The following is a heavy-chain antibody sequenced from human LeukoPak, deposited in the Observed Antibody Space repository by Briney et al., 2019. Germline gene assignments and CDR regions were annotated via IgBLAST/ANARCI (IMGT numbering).Heavy chain of an antibody. CDR1: GYTFTGYY. CDR2: INPNSGGT. CDR3: ARPSYYYGSGSPDYYYYYMDV. Sequence: ASVKVSCKASGYTFTGYYMHWVRQAPGQGLEWMGWINPNSGGTNYAQKFQGRVTMTRDTSISTAYMELGRLRSDDTAVYYCARPSYYYGSGSPDYYYYYMDVWGKGTTVTISS. J-gene: IGHJ6*03. D-gene: IGHD3-10*01. V-gene: IGHV1-2*02.